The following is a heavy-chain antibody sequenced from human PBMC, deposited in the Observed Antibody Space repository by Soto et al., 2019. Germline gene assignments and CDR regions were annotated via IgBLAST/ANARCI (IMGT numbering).Heavy chain of an antibody. CDR2: LSWNSGFS. CDR1: GFSFDDYT. V-gene: IGHV3-9*01. J-gene: IGHJ3*02. D-gene: IGHD3-22*01. CDR3: AKGRGTIVVTDAYDI. Sequence: LRLSCGGSGFSFDDYTMHWVRQAPGKGPEWVASLSWNSGFSGYADSVKGRFTISRDNAQSSVHLQMSNLRTEDTALYYCAKGRGTIVVTDAYDIWGQGTMVTVSS.